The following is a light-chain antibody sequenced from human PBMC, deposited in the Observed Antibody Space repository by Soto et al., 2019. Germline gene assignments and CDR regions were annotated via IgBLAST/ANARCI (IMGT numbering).Light chain of an antibody. Sequence: EIVFTQSPGTLSLSPGERATLSCRASQSVSSSYLAWYQQKRGQSPRLLMYDASNRATGIPARFSGSGSGTDFTLTISSLEPEDFAVYYCQQRSKWVTFGRGTKVDIK. V-gene: IGKV3D-20*02. J-gene: IGKJ4*01. CDR2: DAS. CDR1: QSVSSSY. CDR3: QQRSKWVT.